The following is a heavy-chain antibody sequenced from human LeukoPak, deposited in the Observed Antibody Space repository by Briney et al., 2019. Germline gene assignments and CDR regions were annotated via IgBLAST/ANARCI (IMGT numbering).Heavy chain of an antibody. D-gene: IGHD5-18*01. CDR3: ARDAVDTANAV. CDR1: GFAFSIYG. CDR2: INSDGSIT. Sequence: GGSLRLSCAASGFAFSIYGMGWVRQSPGKGLVWVSHINSDGSITSYADSVKGRFTISGDNAKNTLYLQMNSLRAEDTAVYYCARDAVDTANAVWGQGTTVTVSS. J-gene: IGHJ6*02. V-gene: IGHV3-74*01.